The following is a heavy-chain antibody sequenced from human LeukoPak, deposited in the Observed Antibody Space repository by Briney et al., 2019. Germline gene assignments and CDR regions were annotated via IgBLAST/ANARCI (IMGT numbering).Heavy chain of an antibody. CDR2: IYYSGST. J-gene: IGHJ4*02. CDR1: GGSISSYY. CDR3: ARDLSSGFDY. D-gene: IGHD6-19*01. Sequence: SETLSLTCTGSGGSISSYYWSWIRQPPGKGLEWIGYIYYSGSTNYNPSLKSRVTISVDTSKNQFSLKLSSVTAADTAVYYCARDLSSGFDYWGQGTLVTVSS. V-gene: IGHV4-59*12.